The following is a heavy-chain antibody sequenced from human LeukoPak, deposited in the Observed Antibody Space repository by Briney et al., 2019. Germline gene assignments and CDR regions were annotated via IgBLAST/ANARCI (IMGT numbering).Heavy chain of an antibody. CDR2: MKEDGSEK. V-gene: IGHV3-7*04. Sequence: PGGSLRLSCAASGFSFSTSWMTWIRQTPGKRLEWVANMKEDGSEKNYLDSVKGRFTISRDNTKNSLYLQMNSLTVEDTAVYFCARGGSHSMFWGQGTLVTVSS. J-gene: IGHJ4*02. D-gene: IGHD1-26*01. CDR3: ARGGSHSMF. CDR1: GFSFSTSW.